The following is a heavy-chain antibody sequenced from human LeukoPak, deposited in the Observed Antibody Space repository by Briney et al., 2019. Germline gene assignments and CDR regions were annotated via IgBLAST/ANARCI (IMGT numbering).Heavy chain of an antibody. V-gene: IGHV3-23*01. D-gene: IGHD3-3*01. CDR1: GFTFSSYA. CDR2: ISGSGGST. J-gene: IGHJ1*01. CDR3: AKGDYGFWSGGI. Sequence: PGGSLRLSCAASGFTFSSYAMSWVRQAPGQGLEWVSAISGSGGSTYYADSVKGRFTISRDNSKNMVYLQMNSLRAEDSGIYYCAKGDYGFWSGGIWGQGTLVTVSS.